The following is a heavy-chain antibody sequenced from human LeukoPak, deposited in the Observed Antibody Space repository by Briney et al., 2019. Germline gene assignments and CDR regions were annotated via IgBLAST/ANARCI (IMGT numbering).Heavy chain of an antibody. D-gene: IGHD1-20*01. V-gene: IGHV3-23*01. CDR3: AKDRGNNWNYYDC. CDR2: FSGGGGST. CDR1: GFTFSSYA. Sequence: PGGSLRLSCEASGFTFSSYAMSWVRQAPGKGLEWISTFSGGGGSTFYAESVEGRFTISRDNSKNTLYLQMNSLRAEDTAVYFCAKDRGNNWNYYDCWGQGTLVTVSS. J-gene: IGHJ4*02.